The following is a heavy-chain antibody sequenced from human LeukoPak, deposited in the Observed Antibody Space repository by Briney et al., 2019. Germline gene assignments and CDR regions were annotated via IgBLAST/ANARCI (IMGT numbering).Heavy chain of an antibody. CDR1: GGSISSSSYY. CDR3: ARPTLGYCRSTSCYQNYYYYMDV. CDR2: IYYSGST. V-gene: IGHV4-39*01. J-gene: IGHJ6*03. Sequence: SETLSLTCTVSGGSISSSSYYWGWIRQPPGKGLEWTGSIYYSGSTYYNPSLKSRVTISVDTSKNQFSLKLSSVTAADTAVYYCARPTLGYCRSTSCYQNYYYYMDVWGKGTTVTVSS. D-gene: IGHD2-2*01.